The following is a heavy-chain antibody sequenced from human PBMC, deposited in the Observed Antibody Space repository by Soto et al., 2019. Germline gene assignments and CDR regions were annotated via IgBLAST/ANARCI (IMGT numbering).Heavy chain of an antibody. V-gene: IGHV1-2*02. J-gene: IGHJ4*02. Sequence: ASVKVSCKASGYTFTGYYMHWVRQAPGQGLEWMGWINPNSGGTNYAQKFQGRVTMTRDTSISTAYLELSRLRSDDTAVYYCARGPTWEFTFKEFDYWGQGTLVTVSS. D-gene: IGHD1-26*01. CDR2: INPNSGGT. CDR3: ARGPTWEFTFKEFDY. CDR1: GYTFTGYY.